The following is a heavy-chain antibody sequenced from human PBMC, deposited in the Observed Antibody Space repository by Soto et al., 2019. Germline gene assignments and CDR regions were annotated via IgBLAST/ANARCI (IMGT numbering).Heavy chain of an antibody. CDR1: RFTVNTYC. D-gene: IGHD7-27*01. CDR3: ASSLLTPFDY. J-gene: IGHJ4*02. Sequence: GGCMRICCAASRFTVNTYCMHWVRQAPGKGLVWVSRINSDGSSTSYADSVKGRFTISRDNAKNTLYLQMNSLRAEDTAVYYSASSLLTPFDYWGQGTLVTVSS. V-gene: IGHV3-74*01. CDR2: INSDGSST.